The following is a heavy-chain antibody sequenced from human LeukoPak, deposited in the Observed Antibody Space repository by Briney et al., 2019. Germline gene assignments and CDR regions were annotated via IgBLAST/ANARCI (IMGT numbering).Heavy chain of an antibody. Sequence: GRSLTPSRAPSGFTFSSSSTNCVRQAAGKGMEWVSSISSSSIYIYYADSVKGRFTISRDNAKNSLYLQMNSLRAEDTGVYYCARMGSVAFDYWGQGTLVTVSS. CDR1: GFTFSSSS. J-gene: IGHJ4*02. CDR3: ARMGSVAFDY. V-gene: IGHV3-21*01. CDR2: ISSSSIYI. D-gene: IGHD1-26*01.